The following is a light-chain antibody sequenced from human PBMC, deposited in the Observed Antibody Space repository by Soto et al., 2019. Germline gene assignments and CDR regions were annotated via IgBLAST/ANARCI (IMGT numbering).Light chain of an antibody. CDR1: QDIRTW. CDR2: AAS. V-gene: IGKV1-12*01. J-gene: IGKJ4*01. CDR3: HQVNFDPST. Sequence: IQLTKSPSSVSASLGDRLAMNSLAIQDIRTWLAWYQQKPGKAPKVLIYAASSLQSGVPSRFSGSGSGTDFTLTISSLHPGDCPTYCCHQVNFDPSTFGGGTRVEIK.